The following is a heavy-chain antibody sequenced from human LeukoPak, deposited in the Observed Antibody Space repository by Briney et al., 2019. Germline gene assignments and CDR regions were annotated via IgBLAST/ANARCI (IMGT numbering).Heavy chain of an antibody. CDR3: ARGSSSWRTYYYYYGMDV. CDR2: INPNSGGT. V-gene: IGHV1-2*06. D-gene: IGHD6-13*01. J-gene: IGHJ6*02. CDR1: GYTFTGYY. Sequence: GASVNVSCKASGYTFTGYYMHWVRQAPGQGLEWMGRINPNSGGTNYAQKFQGRVTMTRDTSISTAYMELSRLRSDDTAVYYCARGSSSWRTYYYYYGMDVWGQGTTVTVSS.